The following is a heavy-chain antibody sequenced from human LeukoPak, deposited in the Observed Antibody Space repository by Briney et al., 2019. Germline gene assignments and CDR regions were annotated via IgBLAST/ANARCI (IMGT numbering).Heavy chain of an antibody. CDR1: SGSISSGDYY. D-gene: IGHD2-21*02. CDR2: ISYTGTT. CDR3: ARLGTAPFDY. Sequence: PSQTLSLTCTVSSGSISSGDYYWRWLRQPPGTGLEWIGYISYTGTTYYNPSLKSRVTISEDTSKNLFSLKLNSVTAADTALYYCARLGTAPFDYWGQGTLVTVSS. V-gene: IGHV4-30-4*08. J-gene: IGHJ4*02.